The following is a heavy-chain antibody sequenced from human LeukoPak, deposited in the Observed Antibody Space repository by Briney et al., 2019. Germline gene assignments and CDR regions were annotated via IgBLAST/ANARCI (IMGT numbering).Heavy chain of an antibody. CDR1: GGSVSSGSYY. Sequence: SETLSLTCTVSGGSVSSGSYYWSWIRQPPGKGLEWIGYIYYSGSTNYNPSLKSRVTISVDTSKNQFSLKLSSVTAADTAVYYCAREYCGGGCYPDYWGQGTLVTVSS. CDR2: IYYSGST. J-gene: IGHJ4*02. D-gene: IGHD2-21*02. V-gene: IGHV4-61*01. CDR3: AREYCGGGCYPDY.